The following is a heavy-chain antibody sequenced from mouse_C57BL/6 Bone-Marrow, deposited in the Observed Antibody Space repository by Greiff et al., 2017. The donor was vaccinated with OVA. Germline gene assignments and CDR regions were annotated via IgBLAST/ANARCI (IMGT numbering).Heavy chain of an antibody. D-gene: IGHD1-1*01. CDR3: ARGVYYYGSSYRDY. J-gene: IGHJ2*01. Sequence: QVQLQQPGAELVKPGASVKLSCKASGYTFTSYWMHWVKQRPGRGLERIGRIDPNSGGTKYNEKFKSKATLTVDKPSSTAYMQLSSLTSEDSAVYYCARGVYYYGSSYRDYWGQGTTLTVSS. CDR1: GYTFTSYW. CDR2: IDPNSGGT. V-gene: IGHV1-72*01.